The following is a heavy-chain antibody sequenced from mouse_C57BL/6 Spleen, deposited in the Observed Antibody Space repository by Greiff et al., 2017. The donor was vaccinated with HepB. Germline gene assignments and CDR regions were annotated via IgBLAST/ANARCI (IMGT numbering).Heavy chain of an antibody. J-gene: IGHJ1*03. CDR1: GYAFSSSW. V-gene: IGHV1-82*01. D-gene: IGHD1-1*01. CDR3: AREDGSSSSYWYFDV. Sequence: QVQLQQSGPELVKPGASVKISCKASGYAFSSSWMNWVKQRPGKGLGWIGRIYPGDGDTNYNGKFKGKATLTADKSSSTAYMQLSSLTSEDSAVYFCAREDGSSSSYWYFDVWGTGTTVTVSS. CDR2: IYPGDGDT.